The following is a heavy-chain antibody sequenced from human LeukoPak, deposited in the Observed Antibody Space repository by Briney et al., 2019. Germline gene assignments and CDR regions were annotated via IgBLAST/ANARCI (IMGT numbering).Heavy chain of an antibody. V-gene: IGHV5-51*01. CDR1: GYSFTSYW. Sequence: GESLKISCKGSGYSFTSYWIGWVRQMPGKGLEWMGIIYPGDSDTRYSPSFQGQVTISADKSISTAYLQWSSLKASDTAMCYCARLGYCGGDCYSGPHYYYYYMDVWGKGTTVTVSS. D-gene: IGHD2-21*02. J-gene: IGHJ6*03. CDR2: IYPGDSDT. CDR3: ARLGYCGGDCYSGPHYYYYYMDV.